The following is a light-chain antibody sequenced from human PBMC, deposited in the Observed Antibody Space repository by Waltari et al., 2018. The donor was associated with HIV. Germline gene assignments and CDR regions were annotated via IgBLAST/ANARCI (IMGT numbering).Light chain of an antibody. V-gene: IGKV3-20*01. CDR1: QSLSSSY. CDR3: QQYGSSPPIT. Sequence: EIVLTQFPGTLSLSPGERATLSCRASQSLSSSYLAWYQQKPGQAPRLLIYGASSRATGISDRFSGSGSGTDFTLTISRLEPEDFAVYYCQQYGSSPPITFGPGTKVDIK. J-gene: IGKJ3*01. CDR2: GAS.